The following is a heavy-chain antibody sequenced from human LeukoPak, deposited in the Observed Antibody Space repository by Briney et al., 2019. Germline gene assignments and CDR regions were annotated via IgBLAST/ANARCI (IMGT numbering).Heavy chain of an antibody. V-gene: IGHV3-64D*06. D-gene: IGHD1-26*01. CDR3: IKDRIGTWSFDH. CDR1: GFTFSGHF. CDR2: ISINGDKT. J-gene: IGHJ4*02. Sequence: GGSLRLSCSASGFTFSGHFMHWVRQAPGKGLEYVSSISINGDKTYYAESVKGRFTISRDNSKNTLYLQLSSLRVEDTAVYYGIKDRIGTWSFDHWGQGTLLTVSS.